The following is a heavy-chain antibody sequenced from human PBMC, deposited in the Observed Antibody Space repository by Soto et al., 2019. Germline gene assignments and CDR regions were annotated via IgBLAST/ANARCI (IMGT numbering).Heavy chain of an antibody. V-gene: IGHV3-64D*06. D-gene: IGHD3-22*01. CDR1: GFTFSTYS. CDR2: IRSNGGST. J-gene: IGHJ4*02. CDR3: VKRPAYYYDSSDYYSV. Sequence: GGSLRLSCSASGFTFSTYSMHWVRQAPGKGLEYVSDIRSNGGSTYYADSVKGRFTISRDNSRNTVYLQMSSLRTEDTAVYYCVKRPAYYYDSSDYYSVWGQGTLVTVYS.